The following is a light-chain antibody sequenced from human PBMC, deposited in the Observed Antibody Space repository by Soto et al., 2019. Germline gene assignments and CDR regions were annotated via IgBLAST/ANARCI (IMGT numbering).Light chain of an antibody. CDR1: QSVSRY. CDR2: DAS. Sequence: VLTHSTATLSLSLWALATLYCTASQSVSRYLAWYQQKPGQAPRLLIYDASNRATGIPARFSCSGSGTDFTLTISSLEPEDFAVYYCQQRSNWPLTFGGGTKVDIK. V-gene: IGKV3-11*01. CDR3: QQRSNWPLT. J-gene: IGKJ4*01.